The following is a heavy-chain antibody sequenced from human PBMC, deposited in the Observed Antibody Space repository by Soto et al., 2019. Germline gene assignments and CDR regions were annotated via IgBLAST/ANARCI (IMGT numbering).Heavy chain of an antibody. CDR3: ARTYYYDSSGYYYSGGLYYFDY. J-gene: IGHJ4*02. V-gene: IGHV3-30-3*01. D-gene: IGHD3-22*01. CDR1: GFTFSSYA. CDR2: ISYDGSNK. Sequence: VQLVESGGGVVQPGRSLRLSCAASGFTFSSYAMHWVRQAPGKGLEWVAVISYDGSNKYYADSVKGRFTISRDNSKNTLYLQMNSLRAEDTAVYYCARTYYYDSSGYYYSGGLYYFDYWGQGTLVTVSS.